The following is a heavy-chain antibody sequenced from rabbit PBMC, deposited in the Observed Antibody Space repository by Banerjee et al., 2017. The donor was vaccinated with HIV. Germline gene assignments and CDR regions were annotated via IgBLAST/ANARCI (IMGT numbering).Heavy chain of an antibody. CDR2: IYAGSSGIT. CDR3: ARDLAGVIGWNFDL. V-gene: IGHV1S40*01. CDR1: GFSFSSSYW. D-gene: IGHD4-1*01. J-gene: IGHJ4*01. Sequence: QSLEESGGDLVKPGASLTLTCTASGFSFSSSYWIYWVRQAPGKGLEWIACIYAGSSGITYYASWAKGRFTISKTSSTTVTLQMTSLTAADTATYFCARDLAGVIGWNFDLWGPGTLVTVS.